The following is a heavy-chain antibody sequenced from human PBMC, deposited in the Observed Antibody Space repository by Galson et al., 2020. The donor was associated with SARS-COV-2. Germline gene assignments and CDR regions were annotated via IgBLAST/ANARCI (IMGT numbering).Heavy chain of an antibody. CDR2: ISYDGSEK. CDR1: GFTFFSYA. D-gene: IGHD6-19*01. CDR3: ARSGPSLAGTMGAFDI. Sequence: GESLEISCAASGFTFFSYAINWVRQAPGKGLEWVAVISYDGSEKYYGDSVKGRFTISRYNSRNTLYLQVDSLRLEDTAVYYCARSGPSLAGTMGAFDIWGQGTMVTVSS. J-gene: IGHJ3*02. V-gene: IGHV3-30*04.